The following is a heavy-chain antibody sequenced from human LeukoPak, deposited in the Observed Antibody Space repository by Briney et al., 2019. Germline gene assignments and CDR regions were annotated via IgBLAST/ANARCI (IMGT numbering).Heavy chain of an antibody. D-gene: IGHD6-13*01. CDR2: INPSGGST. V-gene: IGHV1-46*01. Sequence: ASVKVSCQASGYSFTSYYTHWVRQAPGQGLEWMGIINPSGGSTSYAQKFQGRVTMTRDTSTSTVYMELSSLRSGDTAVYYCASIIAAAGFDYWGQGTLVTVSS. CDR3: ASIIAAAGFDY. CDR1: GYSFTSYY. J-gene: IGHJ4*02.